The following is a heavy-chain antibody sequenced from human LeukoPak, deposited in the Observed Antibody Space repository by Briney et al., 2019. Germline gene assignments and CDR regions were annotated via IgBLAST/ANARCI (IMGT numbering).Heavy chain of an antibody. J-gene: IGHJ4*02. V-gene: IGHV3-48*03. CDR1: GFTFSSYE. CDR2: ISSSGGTI. Sequence: RGSLRLSCAASGFTFSSYEMNWVRQAPGKGLEWVSYISSSGGTIYYADSVKGRFTISRDNAKNSLYLQMNSLRAEDAAVYYCARDPVLDYWGQGTLVTVSS. CDR3: ARDPVLDY. D-gene: IGHD4-17*01.